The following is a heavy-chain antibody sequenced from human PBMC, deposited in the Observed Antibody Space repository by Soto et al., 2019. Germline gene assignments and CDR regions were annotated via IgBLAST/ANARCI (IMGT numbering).Heavy chain of an antibody. CDR3: ARGRATAAGHYYYYYGMDV. V-gene: IGHV4-34*01. D-gene: IGHD6-13*01. Sequence: PSETLSLTCAVYGGSFSGYYWSWIRQPPGKGLEWIGEINHSGSTNYNPSLKSRVTISVDTSKNQFSLKLSSVTAADTAVYYCARGRATAAGHYYYYYGMDVWGQGTTVTV. CDR2: INHSGST. CDR1: GGSFSGYY. J-gene: IGHJ6*02.